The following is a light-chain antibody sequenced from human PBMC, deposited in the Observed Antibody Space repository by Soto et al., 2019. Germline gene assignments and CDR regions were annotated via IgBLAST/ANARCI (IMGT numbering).Light chain of an antibody. CDR2: GNT. CDR3: QSYDSSLSGTYV. CDR1: GSNIGAGYD. V-gene: IGLV1-40*01. J-gene: IGLJ1*01. Sequence: QSVLTQPPSVSGAPGQRVTISCTGSGSNIGAGYDVHWYQQFPGTAPKLLICGNTNRPSGVPDRFSGSKSGTSASLAITGLRAEDEADYYCQSYDSSLSGTYVFGTGTKLTVL.